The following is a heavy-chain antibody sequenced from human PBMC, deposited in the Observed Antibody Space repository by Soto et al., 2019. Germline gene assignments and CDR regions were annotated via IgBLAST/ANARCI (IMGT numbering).Heavy chain of an antibody. V-gene: IGHV4-59*01. Sequence: QVQLQESGPGLVKPSETLSLTCTVSGGSISSYYWSWIRQPPGKGLGWIGYIYYSGYTNYNPSLKDRVTISVDTSKNQFSLKLSSVAAADTAVYYCARVLFGRGNWFDPWGQGTLVTVSS. J-gene: IGHJ5*02. CDR1: GGSISSYY. CDR3: ARVLFGRGNWFDP. CDR2: IYYSGYT. D-gene: IGHD3-3*01.